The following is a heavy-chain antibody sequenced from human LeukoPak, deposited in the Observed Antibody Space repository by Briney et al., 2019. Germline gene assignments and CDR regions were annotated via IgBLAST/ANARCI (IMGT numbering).Heavy chain of an antibody. J-gene: IGHJ4*02. Sequence: GGSLRLSCAASGFTFSTYWMTWVRQAPGKGLEWVANIKEDGGEKYDVDFVKGRFTIFRDDSKNTLYLQMNSLRAEDTAVYYCARSGTTTYGAFDYWGQGTLVTVSS. CDR2: IKEDGGEK. CDR1: GFTFSTYW. D-gene: IGHD3-10*01. CDR3: ARSGTTTYGAFDY. V-gene: IGHV3-7*01.